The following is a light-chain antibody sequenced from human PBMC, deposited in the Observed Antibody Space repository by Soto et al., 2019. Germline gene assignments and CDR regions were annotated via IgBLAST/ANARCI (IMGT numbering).Light chain of an antibody. J-gene: IGKJ5*01. Sequence: EIVMTQSPATLSVSPGERATLSFRASQSVSSNLAWYQQKPGQAPRLLIYDASNRATGIPARFSGSGPGTDFTLTISSLEPEDFAVYYCQQRSNWPITFGQGTRLEIK. CDR3: QQRSNWPIT. CDR1: QSVSSN. V-gene: IGKV3D-11*02. CDR2: DAS.